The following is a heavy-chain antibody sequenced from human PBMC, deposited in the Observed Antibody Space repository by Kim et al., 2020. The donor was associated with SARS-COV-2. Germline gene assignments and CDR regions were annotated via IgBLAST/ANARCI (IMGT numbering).Heavy chain of an antibody. CDR3: ARARGYCSSTSCYAYYYYYYMDV. Sequence: GGSLRLSCAASGFTFSSYSMNWVRQAPGKGLEWVSSISSSSSYIYYADSVKGRFTISRDNAKNSLYLQMNSLRAEDTAVYYCARARGYCSSTSCYAYYYYYYMDVWGKGTTVTVSS. J-gene: IGHJ6*03. CDR1: GFTFSSYS. V-gene: IGHV3-21*01. D-gene: IGHD2-2*01. CDR2: ISSSSSYI.